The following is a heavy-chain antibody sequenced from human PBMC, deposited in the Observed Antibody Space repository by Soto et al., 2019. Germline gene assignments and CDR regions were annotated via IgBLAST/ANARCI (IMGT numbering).Heavy chain of an antibody. V-gene: IGHV3-74*01. CDR3: AIAPRYGLDV. Sequence: EVQLVESGGNLVQPGGSLRLSCVVSGLSVSSYWLHWVRQVPGKGLVWVSRINSDGSSISYADSVKGRFTISTDKAKNTLYLQMNSLRVDDTAAYYCAIAPRYGLDVWGQGTTVTV. CDR1: GLSVSSYW. J-gene: IGHJ6*02. CDR2: INSDGSSI.